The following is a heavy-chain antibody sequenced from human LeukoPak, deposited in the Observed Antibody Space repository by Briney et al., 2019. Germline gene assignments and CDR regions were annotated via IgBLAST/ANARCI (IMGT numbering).Heavy chain of an antibody. D-gene: IGHD6-19*01. J-gene: IGHJ4*02. CDR3: ASSPVAGTLGFDY. V-gene: IGHV4-61*02. CDR2: IYTSGST. Sequence: SQTLSLTCTVSGGSISSGSDYWSWIRQPAGKGLECIGRIYTSGSTNYNPSLKSRVTISVDTSKNQFSLKLSSVTAADMAVYYCASSPVAGTLGFDYWGQGTLVTVSS. CDR1: GGSISSGSDY.